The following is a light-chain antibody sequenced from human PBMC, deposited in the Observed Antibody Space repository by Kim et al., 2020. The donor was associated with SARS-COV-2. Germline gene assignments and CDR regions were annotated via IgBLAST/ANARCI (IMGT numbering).Light chain of an antibody. V-gene: IGLV2-14*03. CDR1: SSDVGGYNY. CDR2: DVS. Sequence: GQSITISCTGTSSDVGGYNYVSWYQQHPGKAPKLMIYDVSNRPSGVSNRFSGSKSGNTASLTISGLQAEDESDYYCSSYTSSNTLVFGTGTKSPS. J-gene: IGLJ1*01. CDR3: SSYTSSNTLV.